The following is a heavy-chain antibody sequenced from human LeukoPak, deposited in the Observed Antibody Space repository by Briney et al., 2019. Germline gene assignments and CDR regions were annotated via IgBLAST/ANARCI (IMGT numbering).Heavy chain of an antibody. V-gene: IGHV4-59*12. CDR1: GGSISSYY. CDR2: IYYSGST. CDR3: ARDGYNYGLDRFGY. J-gene: IGHJ4*01. Sequence: SETLSPTCTVSGGSISSYYWSWIRQPPGKGLEWIGYIYYSGSTNYNPSLKSRVTISVDTSKNQFSLKLSSVTAADTAVYYCARDGYNYGLDRFGYWGHGTLVTVSS. D-gene: IGHD5-18*01.